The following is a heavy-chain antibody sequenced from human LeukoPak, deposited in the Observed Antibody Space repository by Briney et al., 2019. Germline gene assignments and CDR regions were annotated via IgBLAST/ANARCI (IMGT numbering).Heavy chain of an antibody. J-gene: IGHJ4*02. D-gene: IGHD1-26*01. CDR2: ISYDGSNK. CDR1: GFTFSSYA. Sequence: GGSLRLSCAASGFTFSSYAMHWVRQAPGKGLEWVAVISYDGSNKYYADSVKGRFTISRDNSKNTLYLQMNSLRAEDTAVYYRARDPEYSGSYYFDYWGQGTLVTVSS. CDR3: ARDPEYSGSYYFDY. V-gene: IGHV3-30*01.